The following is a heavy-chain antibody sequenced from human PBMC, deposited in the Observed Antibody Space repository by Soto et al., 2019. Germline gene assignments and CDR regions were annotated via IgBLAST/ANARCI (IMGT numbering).Heavy chain of an antibody. Sequence: SETLSLTCTVSGTSISSYYWSWIRQPPGKGLEWVANIHYSGTTNYNPSLASRVTLSVDTSKNQFSLKMTSVTAADRAMYFCARYNSYAIDYWGRGTLVTVSS. D-gene: IGHD2-8*01. CDR3: ARYNSYAIDY. J-gene: IGHJ4*02. CDR2: IHYSGTT. CDR1: GTSISSYY. V-gene: IGHV4-59*01.